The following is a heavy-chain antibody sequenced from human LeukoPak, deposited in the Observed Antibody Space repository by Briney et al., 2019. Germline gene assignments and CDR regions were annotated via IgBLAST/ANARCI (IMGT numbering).Heavy chain of an antibody. J-gene: IGHJ5*02. CDR2: TYYRSKWYN. D-gene: IGHD2-2*01. V-gene: IGHV6-1*01. Sequence: SQTLSLTCAITGDSVSRNSVAWNWIRQSPSRGLEWLGRTYYRSKWYNDYAVSVKSRITINPDTSKNQFSLQLNSVTPEDTAVYYCVRDEIVPLRGNWFDPWGQGTPVTVSS. CDR1: GDSVSRNSVA. CDR3: VRDEIVPLRGNWFDP.